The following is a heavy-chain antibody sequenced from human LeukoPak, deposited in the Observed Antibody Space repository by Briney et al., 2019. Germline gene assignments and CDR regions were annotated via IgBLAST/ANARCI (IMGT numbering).Heavy chain of an antibody. J-gene: IGHJ4*02. Sequence: GRFTISRDYARNSLYLQMNSLRGEDTAVYYCARSGGNADFDYWGQGTLVTVSS. CDR3: ARSGGNADFDY. V-gene: IGHV3-11*06. D-gene: IGHD4-23*01.